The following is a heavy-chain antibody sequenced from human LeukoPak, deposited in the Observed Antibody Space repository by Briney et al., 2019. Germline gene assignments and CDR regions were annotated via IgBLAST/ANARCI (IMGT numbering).Heavy chain of an antibody. CDR2: IYYSGST. CDR3: ARHGPVYGGYDAYFDY. D-gene: IGHD5-12*01. J-gene: IGHJ4*02. CDR1: GGSISSSSYY. Sequence: QPSETLSLTCTVSGGSISSSSYYWGWIRQPPEKGLEWIGSIYYSGSTYYNPSLKSRVTISVDTSKNQFSLKLSSVTAADTAVYYCARHGPVYGGYDAYFDYWGQGTLVTVSS. V-gene: IGHV4-39*01.